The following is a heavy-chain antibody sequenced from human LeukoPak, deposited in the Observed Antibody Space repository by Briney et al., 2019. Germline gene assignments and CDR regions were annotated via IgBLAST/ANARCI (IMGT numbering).Heavy chain of an antibody. Sequence: GGSLRLSCAASGFTFSSYAMSWVRQAPGKGLEWVANIKKGGSEKYYVDSVKGRFTISRDNAKTSLYLQMNSLRAEDTAVYYCARHLSGITGYTYGRGIDYWGQGTLVTVSS. D-gene: IGHD5-18*01. CDR3: ARHLSGITGYTYGRGIDY. V-gene: IGHV3-7*01. CDR2: IKKGGSEK. J-gene: IGHJ4*02. CDR1: GFTFSSYA.